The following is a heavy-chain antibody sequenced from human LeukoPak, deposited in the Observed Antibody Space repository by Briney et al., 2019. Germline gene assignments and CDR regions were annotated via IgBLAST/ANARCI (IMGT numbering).Heavy chain of an antibody. D-gene: IGHD6-13*01. V-gene: IGHV4-59*01. CDR1: GGSIITNY. CDR3: ARGLSQQPDAFDI. J-gene: IGHJ3*02. CDR2: IHYSGST. Sequence: PSGTLSLTCRVSGGSIITNYWSSIRHPLAKGLEWIGYIHYSGSTDYNPSLKSRVPISVDTSKNQFSLKLSSVTAADTAVYYCARGLSQQPDAFDIWGRGTMVAASS.